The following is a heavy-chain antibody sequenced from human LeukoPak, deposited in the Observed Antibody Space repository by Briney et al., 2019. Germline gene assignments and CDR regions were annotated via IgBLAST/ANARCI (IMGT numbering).Heavy chain of an antibody. CDR1: GGTFSSYA. CDR3: ARVGVGAIVDY. J-gene: IGHJ4*02. D-gene: IGHD1-26*01. V-gene: IGHV1-69*04. CDR2: IIPILGIA. Sequence: ASVKVSCKASGGTFSSYAISWVRQAPGQGLEWMGRIIPILGIANYAQKFQGRVTITADKSTSTAYMELRSLRSDDTAVYYCARVGVGAIVDYWGQGTLVTVSS.